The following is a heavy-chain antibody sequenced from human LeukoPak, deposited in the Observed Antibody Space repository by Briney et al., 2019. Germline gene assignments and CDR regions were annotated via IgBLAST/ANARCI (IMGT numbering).Heavy chain of an antibody. D-gene: IGHD3-9*01. CDR3: ARVRYYDILTGYYSFDY. V-gene: IGHV1-2*02. CDR1: GYTFTGYY. Sequence: ASVTVSCKASGYTFTGYYMHWVRQAPGQGLEWMGWINPNSGGTDYAQKFQGRVTMTRDTSLSTAYMELSRLRSDDTAVYYCARVRYYDILTGYYSFDYWGQGTLVTVSS. CDR2: INPNSGGT. J-gene: IGHJ4*02.